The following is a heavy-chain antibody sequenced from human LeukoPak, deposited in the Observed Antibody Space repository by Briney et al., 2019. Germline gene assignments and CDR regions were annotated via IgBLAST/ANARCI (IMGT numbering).Heavy chain of an antibody. V-gene: IGHV4-34*01. CDR3: ARGRSTYYGSGSYPLPLDY. CDR1: GGSFSGYY. CDR2: INHSGST. D-gene: IGHD3-10*01. J-gene: IGHJ4*02. Sequence: SETPSLTGAVYGGSFSGYYWSWIRQPPGKGLEWIGEINHSGSTNYNPSLKSRVTISVDTSKNQFSLKLSSVTAADTAVYYCARGRSTYYGSGSYPLPLDYWGQGTLVTVSS.